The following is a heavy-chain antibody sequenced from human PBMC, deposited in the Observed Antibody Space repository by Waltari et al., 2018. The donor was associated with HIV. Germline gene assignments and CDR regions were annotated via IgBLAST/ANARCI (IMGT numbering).Heavy chain of an antibody. CDR1: GFTFTNYW. V-gene: IGHV3-7*01. D-gene: IGHD1-26*01. CDR3: ARIGTFPHNYAIDF. J-gene: IGHJ6*02. Sequence: EVQLMESGGGLVQSGGSLRLSCAASGFTFTNYWMSWVRQTPGKGREWVGYIKDDGSEKYYMGSVKGRFTISRDNAKNSMFLQMNSLRAEDTAVYYCARIGTFPHNYAIDFWGQGTTVTVSS. CDR2: IKDDGSEK.